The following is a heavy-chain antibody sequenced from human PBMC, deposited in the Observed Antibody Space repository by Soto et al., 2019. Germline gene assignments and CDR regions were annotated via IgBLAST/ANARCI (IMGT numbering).Heavy chain of an antibody. Sequence: QVQLVESGGGVVQPGRSLRLSCAASGFTFSSYAMHWVRQAPGKGLEWVAVISYDGSNKYYADPVKGRFTISRDNSKNTLHLQMNSLRAEDTAVYYCATAPRRYFDLWGRGTLVTVSS. V-gene: IGHV3-30-3*01. J-gene: IGHJ2*01. CDR3: ATAPRRYFDL. CDR1: GFTFSSYA. CDR2: ISYDGSNK.